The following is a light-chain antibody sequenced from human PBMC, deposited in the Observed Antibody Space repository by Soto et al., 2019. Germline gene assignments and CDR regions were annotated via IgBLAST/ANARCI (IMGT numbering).Light chain of an antibody. J-gene: IGKJ1*01. Sequence: DIQMTQSPSTLSASVGDRVTITCRASQSINNWLAWYQQKPGKAPKVLIYHVYSLESGVPSRFSGSGSGTEFTLTISNLQPDDFATYYCLHYNIESRTFGQGNKVEI. CDR1: QSINNW. CDR2: HVY. CDR3: LHYNIESRT. V-gene: IGKV1-5*01.